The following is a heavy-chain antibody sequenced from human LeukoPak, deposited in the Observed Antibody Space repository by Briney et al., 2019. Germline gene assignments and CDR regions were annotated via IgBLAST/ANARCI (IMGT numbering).Heavy chain of an antibody. D-gene: IGHD4-23*01. Sequence: SETLSLTCTVSGGSISSYYWSWIRQPPAKGLEWIGYIYYSGSTNYNPSLKSRVTISVDTSKNQFSLKLSSVTAADTAVYYCARETVGQLRPWGQGTLVTVSS. CDR1: GGSISSYY. CDR3: ARETVGQLRP. V-gene: IGHV4-59*12. CDR2: IYYSGST. J-gene: IGHJ5*02.